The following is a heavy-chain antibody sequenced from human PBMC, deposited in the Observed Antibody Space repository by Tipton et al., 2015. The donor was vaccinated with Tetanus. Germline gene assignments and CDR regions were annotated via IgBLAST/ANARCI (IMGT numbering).Heavy chain of an antibody. J-gene: IGHJ6*02. CDR1: GYTFTGYY. CDR2: IDPNSGAT. D-gene: IGHD3-22*01. V-gene: IGHV1-2*02. Sequence: QMQLVQSGAEMKKPGASVKVSCKASGYTFTGYYIYWVRQAPGQGLEWRGWIDPNSGATVYAQKFQGRVTMTRDTSISTAYMELRSLRSDDTAVYYCARDRGDYIYYGMDVWGPGTTVTVS. CDR3: ARDRGDYIYYGMDV.